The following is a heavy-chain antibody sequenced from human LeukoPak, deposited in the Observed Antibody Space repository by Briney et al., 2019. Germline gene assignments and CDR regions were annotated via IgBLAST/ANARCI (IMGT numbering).Heavy chain of an antibody. V-gene: IGHV4-34*01. D-gene: IGHD7-27*01. J-gene: IGHJ3*02. Sequence: ASETLSLTCAVYGGSFSGYYWSWIRQPPGKGLEWIGEINHSGSTNYNPSLKSRVTISVDTSKNQFSLKLSSVTAADTAVYYCARPSSVWGSGHAFDIWGQGTMVTVSS. CDR1: GGSFSGYY. CDR3: ARPSSVWGSGHAFDI. CDR2: INHSGST.